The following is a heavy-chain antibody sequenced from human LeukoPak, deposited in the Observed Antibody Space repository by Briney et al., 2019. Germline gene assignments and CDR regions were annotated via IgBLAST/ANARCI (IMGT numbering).Heavy chain of an antibody. V-gene: IGHV4-34*01. J-gene: IGHJ4*02. CDR2: INHSGST. D-gene: IGHD6-19*01. CDR1: GGAFSAYY. Sequence: SETLSLTCAVYGGAFSAYYWSWIRQPPGKGLEWIGEINHSGSTNYNPSLKSRVTISVDTSKNQFSLNLNSLTAADTAVYYCARGQWLDNDWGQGTLVTVSS. CDR3: ARGQWLDND.